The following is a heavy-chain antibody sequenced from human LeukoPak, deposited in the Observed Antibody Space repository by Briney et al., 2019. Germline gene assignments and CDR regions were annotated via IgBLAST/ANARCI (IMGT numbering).Heavy chain of an antibody. CDR3: ARGKTIGYSSSWYGRGVFDI. D-gene: IGHD6-13*01. J-gene: IGHJ3*02. CDR1: GGSFSGYY. CDR2: INHSGST. V-gene: IGHV4-34*01. Sequence: SETLSLTCAVYGGSFSGYYWSWIRQPPGKGLEWIGEINHSGSTNYNPSLTSRVTISVDTTKNQFSLKLSSVTAADTAVYYCARGKTIGYSSSWYGRGVFDIWGQGTMVTVSS.